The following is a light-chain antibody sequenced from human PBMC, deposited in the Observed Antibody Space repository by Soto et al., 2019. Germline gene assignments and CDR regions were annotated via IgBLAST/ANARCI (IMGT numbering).Light chain of an antibody. CDR1: SSDVGGYNY. Sequence: QSALTQPASLSGSPGQSITISCTGTSSDVGGYNYVSWYQQHPGKAPKLMIYDVRNRPTGVSNRFSGSKSVNTASLTISGPQAEGGGDYYCSSYTTISTYVFGTGTKLTVL. CDR3: SSYTTISTYV. J-gene: IGLJ1*01. V-gene: IGLV2-14*01. CDR2: DVR.